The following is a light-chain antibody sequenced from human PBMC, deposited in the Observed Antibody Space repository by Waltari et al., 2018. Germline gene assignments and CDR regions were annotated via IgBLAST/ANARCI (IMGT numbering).Light chain of an antibody. Sequence: QSVLTQPPSASGTPGQRVTISCSGSSSNIGSNYVYWYQQFPRTAPKLLIYRNNQRPSGVAYRLSGSKSGTSASLAISGLRSDDEADYYCAVWDDSLSGRVFGGGTKLTVL. CDR1: SSNIGSNY. V-gene: IGLV1-47*01. J-gene: IGLJ3*02. CDR3: AVWDDSLSGRV. CDR2: RNN.